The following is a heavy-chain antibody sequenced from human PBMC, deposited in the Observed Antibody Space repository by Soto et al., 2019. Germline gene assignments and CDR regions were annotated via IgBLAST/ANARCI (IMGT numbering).Heavy chain of an antibody. V-gene: IGHV5-51*01. D-gene: IGHD1-7*01. Sequence: GESLKISCKGSGYGFTTYWIGWVRQMPGKGLEWMGIIYPGDSDTRYSPSFQGQVTISADKSISTAYLQWSSLKASDTAMYYCARRGQKNWNYVAPGYYWGQGTLVTVSS. CDR1: GYGFTTYW. J-gene: IGHJ4*02. CDR3: ARRGQKNWNYVAPGYY. CDR2: IYPGDSDT.